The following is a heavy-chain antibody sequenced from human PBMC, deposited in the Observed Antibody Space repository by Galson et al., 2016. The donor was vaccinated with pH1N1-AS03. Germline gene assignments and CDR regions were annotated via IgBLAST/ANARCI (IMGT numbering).Heavy chain of an antibody. CDR1: GGTFNKYA. V-gene: IGHV1-69*05. CDR2: IIPIFGNS. CDR3: VRGDGGNNFDF. J-gene: IGHJ4*02. D-gene: IGHD4-23*01. Sequence: SVKVSCKASGGTFNKYAITWVRQAPGQGLEWMGGIIPIFGNSDCAQKFQGRVTISTDKSTTTAYMELSSLRSEDTAVYYCVRGDGGNNFDFWGQGTLVTVSS.